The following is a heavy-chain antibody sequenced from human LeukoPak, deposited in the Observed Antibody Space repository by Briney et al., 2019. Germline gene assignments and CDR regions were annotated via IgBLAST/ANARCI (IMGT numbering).Heavy chain of an antibody. V-gene: IGHV4-34*01. D-gene: IGHD6-6*01. J-gene: IGHJ6*03. CDR1: GGSFSGYY. CDR2: INQSGST. Sequence: SETLSLTCAVYGGSFSGYYWNWIRQPPGKGLEWIGEINQSGSTNYNPSLKSRVTISIDTSKNQFSLKVSSVTAADTAVYYCARGVAARPFYFHYYMDVWDTGTTVTFSS. CDR3: ARGVAARPFYFHYYMDV.